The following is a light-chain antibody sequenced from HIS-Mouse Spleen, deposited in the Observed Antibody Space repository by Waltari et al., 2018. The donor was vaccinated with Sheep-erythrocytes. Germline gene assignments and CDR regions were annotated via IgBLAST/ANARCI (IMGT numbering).Light chain of an antibody. J-gene: IGLJ3*02. CDR3: CSYAGSSTPWV. V-gene: IGLV2-11*01. CDR2: DVS. CDR1: SSDVGGYNY. Sequence: QSALTQPRSVSGSPGQSVTISCTGTSSDVGGYNYVSWYQQNPGKAPKHMIYDVSKRPSGVSHRFSGSKSGHTASLTISWLQAEDEADYYCCSYAGSSTPWVFGGGTKLTVL.